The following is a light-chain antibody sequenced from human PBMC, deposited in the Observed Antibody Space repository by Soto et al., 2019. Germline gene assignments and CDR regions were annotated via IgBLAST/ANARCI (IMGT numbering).Light chain of an antibody. J-gene: IGKJ2*01. CDR2: GAS. CDR3: QQYKNWPYT. V-gene: IGKV3-15*01. Sequence: EIVMTQSPATLSVSPGERATLSCRASQSVSSNLAWYQQKPGQAPRLLIYGASTRAAGIPDRFSGSGSGTEFTLPISSLQSEDFAVYYCQQYKNWPYTFGQGTKLEIK. CDR1: QSVSSN.